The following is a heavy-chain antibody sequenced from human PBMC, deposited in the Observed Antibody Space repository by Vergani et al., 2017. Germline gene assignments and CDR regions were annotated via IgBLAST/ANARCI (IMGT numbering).Heavy chain of an antibody. CDR3: ARDLGNCSGGRCYSTRGAYFDY. D-gene: IGHD2-15*01. J-gene: IGHJ4*02. V-gene: IGHV1-69*06. CDR1: GGTFSSYA. Sequence: QVQLVQSGAEVKKPGSSVKVSCKASGGTFSSYAISWVRQAPGHGLEWMGGIIPIFGTANYAQKFQGRVTITADKSTSTAYMELSSLRSEDTAVYYCARDLGNCSGGRCYSTRGAYFDYWGQGTLVTVSS. CDR2: IIPIFGTA.